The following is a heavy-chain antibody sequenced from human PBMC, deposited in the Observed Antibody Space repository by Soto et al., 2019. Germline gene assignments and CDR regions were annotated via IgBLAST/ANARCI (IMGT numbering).Heavy chain of an antibody. CDR2: IIPIFGTA. J-gene: IGHJ6*02. Sequence: VASVKVSCKASGGTFSSHVISWVRQAPGQGLEWMGGIIPIFGTANYAQKFQGRITISADESMSTAYMELTSLRSEDTAVYYCARTYGSGSYYNVQNYHYGMDVWGQGTTVTVSS. CDR3: ARTYGSGSYYNVQNYHYGMDV. CDR1: GGTFSSHV. D-gene: IGHD3-10*01. V-gene: IGHV1-69*13.